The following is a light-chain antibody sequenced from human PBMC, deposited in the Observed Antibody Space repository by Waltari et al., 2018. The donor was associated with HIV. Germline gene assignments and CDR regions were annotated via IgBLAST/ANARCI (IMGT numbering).Light chain of an antibody. CDR2: QDR. Sequence: SYELTQPPSVSVSPGQTASITCSGDQLGDKYTCWYQQKPGQSPVLVIYQDRKRPSGIPERFSGSNSGNTATLTINGTQAMDEADYYCQAWDSSTVVFGGGTKLTVL. V-gene: IGLV3-1*01. CDR3: QAWDSSTVV. CDR1: QLGDKY. J-gene: IGLJ2*01.